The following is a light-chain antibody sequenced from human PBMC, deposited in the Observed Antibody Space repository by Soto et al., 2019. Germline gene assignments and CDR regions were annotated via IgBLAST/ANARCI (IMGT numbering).Light chain of an antibody. CDR1: SSDFGNYNL. V-gene: IGLV2-14*02. CDR2: EVN. Sequence: QSALTQPASVSGSPGQSITISCTGTSSDFGNYNLVSWYQQHPGKVPKLILFEVNKRPSGVSGRFSGSKSGNTASLTISGLQAEDEADYYCCSFTSISTLVFGGGTKVTVL. CDR3: CSFTSISTLV. J-gene: IGLJ2*01.